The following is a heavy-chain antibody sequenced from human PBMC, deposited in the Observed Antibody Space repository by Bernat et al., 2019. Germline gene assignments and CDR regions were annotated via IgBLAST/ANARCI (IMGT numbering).Heavy chain of an antibody. Sequence: QVQLVESGGGVVQPGRSLRLSCAASGFTFSSYAMHWVRQAPVKGLGWVAVISYDGSNKYYADSVKGRFTISRDNAKNTLYLQMNSLRAEDTAVYYCARGSDVVVAAEFAFDIWGQGTMVTVSS. CDR3: ARGSDVVVAAEFAFDI. J-gene: IGHJ3*02. D-gene: IGHD2-15*01. V-gene: IGHV3-30-3*01. CDR1: GFTFSSYA. CDR2: ISYDGSNK.